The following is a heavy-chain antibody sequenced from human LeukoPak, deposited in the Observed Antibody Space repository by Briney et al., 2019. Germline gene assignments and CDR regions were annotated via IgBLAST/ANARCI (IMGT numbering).Heavy chain of an antibody. V-gene: IGHV3-30*18. J-gene: IGHJ4*02. CDR2: ISYDGSNK. Sequence: PGGSLRLSCAASGFTFSSYGMHWVRQAPGKGLEWVAVISYDGSNKYYADSVKGRFTISRDNSKNTLYLQMNSLRAEDTAVYYCAKAYSSGWYGRYFDYWGQGTLVTVSS. CDR3: AKAYSSGWYGRYFDY. D-gene: IGHD6-19*01. CDR1: GFTFSSYG.